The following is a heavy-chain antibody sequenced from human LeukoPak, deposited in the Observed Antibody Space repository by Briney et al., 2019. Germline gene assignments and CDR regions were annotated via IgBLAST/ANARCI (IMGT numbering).Heavy chain of an antibody. CDR3: TRAPYEMGWELPNLNFDY. Sequence: PGGSLRLSCTASGFTFGDYAMSWVRQAPGKGLEWVGFIRSKAYGGTTEYAASVKGRFTISRDDSKSIAYLQMNSLKTEDTAVYYCTRAPYEMGWELPNLNFDYWGQGTLVTVSS. CDR1: GFTFGDYA. V-gene: IGHV3-49*04. J-gene: IGHJ4*02. CDR2: IRSKAYGGTT. D-gene: IGHD1-26*01.